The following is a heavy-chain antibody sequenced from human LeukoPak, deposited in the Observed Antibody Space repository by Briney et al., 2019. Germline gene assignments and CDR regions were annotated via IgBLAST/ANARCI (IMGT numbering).Heavy chain of an antibody. J-gene: IGHJ4*02. V-gene: IGHV1-46*01. D-gene: IGHD6-19*01. Sequence: ASVKVSCKASGYTFSIYNMHWVRQAPGQGLGWMGIINPSGGSASDTQKFQGRVTMTRDTSTSTLYMELSSLRSEDTAVYYCASRTPEWRIVVAGTFYYWGQGTLVTVSS. CDR3: ASRTPEWRIVVAGTFYY. CDR2: INPSGGSA. CDR1: GYTFSIYN.